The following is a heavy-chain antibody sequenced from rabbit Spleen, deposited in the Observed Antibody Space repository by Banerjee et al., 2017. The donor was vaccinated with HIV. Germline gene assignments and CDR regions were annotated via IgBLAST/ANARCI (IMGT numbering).Heavy chain of an antibody. D-gene: IGHD1-1*01. V-gene: IGHV1S45*01. CDR2: INPVFGTT. Sequence: QEQLVESGGGLVKPGASLTLTCKASGFSLSSGYDMCWVRQAPGKGLEWIGCINPVFGTTYYASWAKGRFTISKPSSTTVTLQMTSLTAADTATYFCARDTSTSFSTYGMDLWGPGTLVTVS. CDR3: ARDTSTSFSTYGMDL. J-gene: IGHJ6*01. CDR1: GFSLSSGYD.